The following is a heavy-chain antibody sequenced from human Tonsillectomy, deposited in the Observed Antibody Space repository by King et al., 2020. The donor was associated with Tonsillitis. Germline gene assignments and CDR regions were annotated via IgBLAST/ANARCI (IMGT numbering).Heavy chain of an antibody. D-gene: IGHD6-6*01. J-gene: IGHJ5*02. CDR1: GYSFTRYW. CDR3: ARSSIAARPEGWFDP. CDR2: IYPGDSDT. Sequence: QLVQSGAEVKKPGESLKISCKGSGYSFTRYWIGWVRQMPGKGLEWMGIIYPGDSDTRYSPSFQGQVTISADKSISTAYLQWNSLKASDTAMYYCARSSIAARPEGWFDPWGQGTLVTVSS. V-gene: IGHV5-51*01.